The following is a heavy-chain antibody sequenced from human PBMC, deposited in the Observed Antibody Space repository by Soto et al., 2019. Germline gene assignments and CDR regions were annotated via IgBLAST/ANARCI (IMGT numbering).Heavy chain of an antibody. CDR1: GYTFTSYA. CDR3: ARALLWFGEYNFDY. CDR2: INAGNGNT. J-gene: IGHJ4*02. D-gene: IGHD3-10*01. Sequence: ASVKVSCKASGYTFTSYAMHWVRQAPGQRLEWMGWINAGNGNTKYSQKFQGRVTITRDTSASTAYMELSSLRSEDTAVYYCARALLWFGEYNFDYWGQGTLVTVSS. V-gene: IGHV1-3*01.